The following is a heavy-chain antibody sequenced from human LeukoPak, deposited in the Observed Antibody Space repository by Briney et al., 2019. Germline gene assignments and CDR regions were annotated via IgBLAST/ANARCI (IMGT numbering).Heavy chain of an antibody. CDR1: GLTFSSYA. V-gene: IGHV3-23*01. CDR2: ISSSGGST. CDR3: AKDRFYGSGSFGGPSDY. D-gene: IGHD3-10*01. J-gene: IGHJ4*02. Sequence: PGGSLRPSCAASGLTFSSYAMSWVRQAPGKGLEWVSAISSSGGSTYYADSVKGRFTISRDNSKNTLYLQMNSLRAEDTVVYYCAKDRFYGSGSFGGPSDYWGQGTLVIVSS.